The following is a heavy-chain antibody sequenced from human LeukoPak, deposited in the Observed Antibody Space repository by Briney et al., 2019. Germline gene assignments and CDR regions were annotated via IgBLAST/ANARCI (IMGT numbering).Heavy chain of an antibody. J-gene: IGHJ6*02. CDR3: ARGVVVPAALISDYGMDV. CDR1: GGSISSGVYY. CDR2: IYYSGST. D-gene: IGHD2-2*01. V-gene: IGHV4-31*03. Sequence: SQTLSLTCTVSGGSISSGVYYWSWIRQHPGKGLEWIGYIYYSGSTYYNPSLKSRVTISVDTSKNQFSLKLSSVTAADTAVYYCARGVVVPAALISDYGMDVWGQGTTVTVSS.